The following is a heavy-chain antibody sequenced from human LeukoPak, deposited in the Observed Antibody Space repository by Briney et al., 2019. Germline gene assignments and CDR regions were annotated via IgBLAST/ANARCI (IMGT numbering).Heavy chain of an antibody. V-gene: IGHV5-51*01. CDR1: GYSFTSYW. D-gene: IGHD3-22*01. CDR2: IYPGDSDT. J-gene: IGHJ3*02. Sequence: KNGESLKISCKGSGYSFTSYWIGWVRQMPGKGLEWMGIIYPGDSDTRYSPSFQGQVTISVDKSISTAYLQWSSLRASDTAMYYCASHNHYYGSSGPGSFDIWGQGTMVTVSS. CDR3: ASHNHYYGSSGPGSFDI.